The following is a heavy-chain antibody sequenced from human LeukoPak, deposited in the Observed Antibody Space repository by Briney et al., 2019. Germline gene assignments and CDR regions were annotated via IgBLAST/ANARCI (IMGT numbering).Heavy chain of an antibody. V-gene: IGHV3-7*01. CDR2: IKQDGSEK. CDR3: ARGVRYYYYYMDA. D-gene: IGHD3-10*01. J-gene: IGHJ6*03. Sequence: PGGSLRLSCAASGFTFSSYWMSWVRQAPGKGLEWVANIKQDGSEKYYVDSVKGRFTISRDNAKNSLYLQMNSLRAEDTAVYYCARGVRYYYYYMDAWGKGTTVTVSS. CDR1: GFTFSSYW.